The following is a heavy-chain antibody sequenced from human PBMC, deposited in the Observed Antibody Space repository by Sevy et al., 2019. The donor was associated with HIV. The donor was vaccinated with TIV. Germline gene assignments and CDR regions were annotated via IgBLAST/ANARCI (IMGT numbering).Heavy chain of an antibody. CDR3: ARVYQMYYDSSGYYFDY. CDR2: ISYDGSNK. V-gene: IGHV3-30*04. Sequence: GGSLRLSCAASGFTFSSYAMHWVRQAPGKGLEWVAVISYDGSNKYYADSVKGRFTISRDNSKNTLYLQMNSLRAEDTAVYYCARVYQMYYDSSGYYFDYWGQGTLVTVSS. J-gene: IGHJ4*02. D-gene: IGHD3-22*01. CDR1: GFTFSSYA.